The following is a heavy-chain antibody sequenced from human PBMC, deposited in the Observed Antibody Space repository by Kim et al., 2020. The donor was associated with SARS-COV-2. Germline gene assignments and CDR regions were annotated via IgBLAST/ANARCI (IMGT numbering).Heavy chain of an antibody. V-gene: IGHV4-4*02. J-gene: IGHJ5*02. CDR1: GGSISSSNW. CDR3: ARVRGTLLWFGETKNWFDP. D-gene: IGHD3-10*01. Sequence: SETLSLTCAVSGGSISSSNWWSWVRQPPGKGLEWIGEIYHSGSTNYNPSLKSRVTISVDKSKNQFSLKLSSVTAADTAVYYCARVRGTLLWFGETKNWFDPWGQGTLVTVSS. CDR2: IYHSGST.